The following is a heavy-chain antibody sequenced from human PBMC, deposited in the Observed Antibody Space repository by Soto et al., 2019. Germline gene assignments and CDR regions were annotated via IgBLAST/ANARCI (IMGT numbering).Heavy chain of an antibody. CDR1: GDTVSSNSVA. D-gene: IGHD2-15*01. CDR3: ARSEEDSDYYYYGMDV. V-gene: IGHV6-1*01. J-gene: IGHJ6*02. Sequence: SQTLSLTCVCSGDTVSSNSVAWHWVRQSPSRGLEWLGRTYYRSRWYSDYAVSVRSRIDINADTSKNQVSLQLNSVTPEDTAVYYCARSEEDSDYYYYGMDVWGQGTTVTVS. CDR2: TYYRSRWYS.